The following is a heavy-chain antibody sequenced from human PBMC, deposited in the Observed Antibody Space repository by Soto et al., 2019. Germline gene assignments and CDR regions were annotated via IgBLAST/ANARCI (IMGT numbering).Heavy chain of an antibody. J-gene: IGHJ3*02. D-gene: IGHD2-2*01. V-gene: IGHV4-59*01. CDR3: ARAKRRWLQLLLNDAFDI. Sequence: PSETLSLTCTVSGGSISSYYWSWIRQPPGKGLEWIGYIYYSGSTNYNPSLKSRVTISVDTSKNQFSLKLSSVTAADTAVYYCARAKRRWLQLLLNDAFDIWGQGTMVTVSS. CDR1: GGSISSYY. CDR2: IYYSGST.